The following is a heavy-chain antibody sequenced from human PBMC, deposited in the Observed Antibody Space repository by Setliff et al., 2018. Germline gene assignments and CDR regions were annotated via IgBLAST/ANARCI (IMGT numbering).Heavy chain of an antibody. Sequence: ASVKVSCKASGYTFTSYGISWVRQAPGQGLEWMGGIIPIFGTANYAQKFQGRVTITADESTSTAYMELRSLRSDDTAVYYCARDLVGYCSGGSCYDWDYWGQGTLVTVSS. V-gene: IGHV1-69*13. CDR3: ARDLVGYCSGGSCYDWDY. CDR1: GYTFTSYG. J-gene: IGHJ4*02. D-gene: IGHD2-15*01. CDR2: IIPIFGTA.